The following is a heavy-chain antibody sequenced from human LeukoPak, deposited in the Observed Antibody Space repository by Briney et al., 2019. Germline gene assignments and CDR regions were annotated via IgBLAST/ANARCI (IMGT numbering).Heavy chain of an antibody. Sequence: ASETLSRTCTVSGGSISSYYWSWIRQPPGKGLEWIGYIYYSGSTNYNPSLKSRVTISVDTSKNQFSLKLSSVTDADTAVYYCARHRRGDYDILTGAPWGMDVWGQGTTVTVSS. J-gene: IGHJ6*02. V-gene: IGHV4-59*08. CDR2: IYYSGST. D-gene: IGHD3-9*01. CDR1: GGSISSYY. CDR3: ARHRRGDYDILTGAPWGMDV.